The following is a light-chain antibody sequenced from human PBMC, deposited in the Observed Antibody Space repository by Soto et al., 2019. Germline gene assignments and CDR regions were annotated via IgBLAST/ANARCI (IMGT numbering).Light chain of an antibody. CDR3: GTWDNILSAVV. J-gene: IGLJ2*01. V-gene: IGLV1-51*01. CDR2: DNN. CDR1: SSNIGNNY. Sequence: QSVLTQPPSVSAAPGQKVTISCSGSSSNIGNNYVAWYQQLPGTAPKLLIYDNNMRPSGIPDRISGSNSGTSATLGITGLQTGDEADYFCGTWDNILSAVVFGGGTKVTVL.